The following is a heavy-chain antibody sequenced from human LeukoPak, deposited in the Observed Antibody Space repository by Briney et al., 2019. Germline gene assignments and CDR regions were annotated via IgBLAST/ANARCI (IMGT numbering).Heavy chain of an antibody. J-gene: IGHJ4*02. CDR1: GFTFSSYG. D-gene: IGHD3-9*01. CDR3: ARDKDWAFDY. Sequence: PGGSLRLSCAASGFTFSSYGMHWVRQAPGKGLEWVAVISYDGSNKYYADSVKGRFTISRDNSKNTLYLQMNSLRAEDTAVYYCARDKDWAFDYWGQGTLVTVFS. CDR2: ISYDGSNK. V-gene: IGHV3-30*03.